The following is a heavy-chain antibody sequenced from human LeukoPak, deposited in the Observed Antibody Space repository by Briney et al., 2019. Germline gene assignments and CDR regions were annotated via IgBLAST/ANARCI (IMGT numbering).Heavy chain of an antibody. CDR3: ARVNAPVATFDY. V-gene: IGHV4-38-2*02. D-gene: IGHD1-1*01. CDR1: GYSISSTYY. CDR2: ISHSGNT. J-gene: IGHJ4*02. Sequence: PSETLSLTCTVSGYSISSTYYGAWIRPPPGKGLEWIATISHSGNTYYTPSLESRLTISLDTPKRHYSLRLSSVTAADTALYYCARVNAPVATFDYWGLGTLVAVSS.